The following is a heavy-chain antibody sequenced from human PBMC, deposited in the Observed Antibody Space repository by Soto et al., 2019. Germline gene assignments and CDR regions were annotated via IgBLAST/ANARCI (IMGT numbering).Heavy chain of an antibody. CDR2: IYGSGGGI. D-gene: IGHD3-10*01. CDR3: AKDAVYNDGLWLMDL. V-gene: IGHV3-23*01. J-gene: IGHJ4*02. CDR1: GLPHSLFA. Sequence: LRLSCIASGLPHSLFAMMWIRQAPGKGLECVSGIYGSGGGIQYADSVKGRFTISRDNSKNTVYLQMTDLRADDTAIYYCAKDAVYNDGLWLMDLWGQGTQVTVSS.